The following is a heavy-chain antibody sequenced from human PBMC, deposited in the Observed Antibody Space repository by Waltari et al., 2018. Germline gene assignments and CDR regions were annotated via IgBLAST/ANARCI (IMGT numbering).Heavy chain of an antibody. CDR3: ARDKFRESSGPSHMDV. Sequence: QVQLQESGPGLVKPSETLSLTCTVSGYSISSGYYWGWIRQPPGKGLEWIGRFYPSGSTYYNPSLKSRVTISVDTAKNQFSLKLSSVTAADTAVYYCARDKFRESSGPSHMDVWGKGTTVTVSS. D-gene: IGHD6-19*01. CDR2: FYPSGST. CDR1: GYSISSGYY. V-gene: IGHV4-38-2*02. J-gene: IGHJ6*03.